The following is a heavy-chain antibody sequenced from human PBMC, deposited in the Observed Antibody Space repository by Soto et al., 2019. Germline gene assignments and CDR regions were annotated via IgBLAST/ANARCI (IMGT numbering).Heavy chain of an antibody. CDR1: GYTFTSYD. CDR2: INPSGVST. D-gene: IGHD1-7*01. V-gene: IGHV1-46*01. J-gene: IGHJ6*02. CDR3: GSHTGTTKGLSYYYYGMDV. Sequence: GSSGKVCCKASGYTFTSYDMHWVRQAPGQGLEWMGIINPSGVSTSYAQKFQGGVTMTRDASTSTAYMELSSLRSEDPAVNYCGSHTGTTKGLSYYYYGMDVWGQGTTVTVSS.